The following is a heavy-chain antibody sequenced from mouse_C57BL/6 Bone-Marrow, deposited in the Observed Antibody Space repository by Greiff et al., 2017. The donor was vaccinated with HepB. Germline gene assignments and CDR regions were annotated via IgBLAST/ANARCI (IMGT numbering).Heavy chain of an antibody. V-gene: IGHV14-4*01. D-gene: IGHD2-5*01. CDR1: GFNIKDDY. CDR3: TYYSNYEDYAMDY. Sequence: EVQLQQSGAELVRPGASVKLSCTASGFNIKDDYMHWVKQRPEQGLEWIGWIDPENGDTEYASKFQGKATITADTSSNTAYLQLSSLTSEDTAVYYCTYYSNYEDYAMDYWGQGTSVTVSS. J-gene: IGHJ4*01. CDR2: IDPENGDT.